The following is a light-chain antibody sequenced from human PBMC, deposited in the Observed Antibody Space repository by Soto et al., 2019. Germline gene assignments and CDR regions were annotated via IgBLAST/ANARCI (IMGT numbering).Light chain of an antibody. Sequence: EIVMTQSPATLSVSPGERATLSCRASQSVNNHLAWYQQKPGQAPRLLIYGASTRATGIPARFSGSGSGTEFTLTISSLQSEDFAVYYCQQYDNWPPWTFGQGTKVEIK. V-gene: IGKV3-15*01. CDR2: GAS. CDR1: QSVNNH. J-gene: IGKJ1*01. CDR3: QQYDNWPPWT.